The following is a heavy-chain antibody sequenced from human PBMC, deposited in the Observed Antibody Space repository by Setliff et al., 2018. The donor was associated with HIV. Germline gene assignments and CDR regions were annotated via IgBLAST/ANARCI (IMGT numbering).Heavy chain of an antibody. CDR3: AKDMWGRAGATAYFDY. J-gene: IGHJ4*02. D-gene: IGHD1-26*01. CDR2: ISSSSSSI. Sequence: PGGSLRLSCTGSGFNFENYAMNWVRQAPGKGLEWVSYISSSSSSIYHADSVKGRFTISRDNAKKSLYLQMNSLRAEDMALYYCAKDMWGRAGATAYFDYWGQGTLVTVSS. CDR1: GFNFENYA. V-gene: IGHV3-9*03.